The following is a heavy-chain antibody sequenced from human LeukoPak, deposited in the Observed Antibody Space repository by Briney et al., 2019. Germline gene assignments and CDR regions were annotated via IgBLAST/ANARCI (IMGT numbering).Heavy chain of an antibody. CDR2: IYYSGST. CDR1: GGSISSGDYY. J-gene: IGHJ4*02. Sequence: SQTLSLTCTVSGGSISSGDYYWSWIRQPPGKGLEWIGYIYYSGSTYYNPSLKSRVTISVDTSKNQFSLKLSSVTAADTAVYYCARTGDDYGGNGVDYWGQGTLVTVSS. CDR3: ARTGDDYGGNGVDY. V-gene: IGHV4-30-4*01. D-gene: IGHD4-23*01.